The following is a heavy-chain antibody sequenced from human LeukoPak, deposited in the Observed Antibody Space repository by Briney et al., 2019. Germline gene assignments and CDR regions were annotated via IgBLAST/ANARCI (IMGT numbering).Heavy chain of an antibody. CDR2: ISSSGTYI. D-gene: IGHD6-19*01. Sequence: TGGSLRLSCAASGFTFSSYSMNWVRQAPGKGLEWVSSISSSGTYIYYADSVKGRFTISRDSARNSLYLQMDSLRAEDTAVYYCARVRSGWQTDYWGQGTLVTVSS. J-gene: IGHJ4*02. CDR1: GFTFSSYS. CDR3: ARVRSGWQTDY. V-gene: IGHV3-21*01.